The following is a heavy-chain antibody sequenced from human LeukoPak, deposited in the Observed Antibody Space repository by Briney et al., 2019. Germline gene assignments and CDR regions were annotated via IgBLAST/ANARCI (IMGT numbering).Heavy chain of an antibody. CDR1: GYTFTGYY. Sequence: ASVKVSCKASGYTFTGYYMHWVRQTPGQGLEWMGWINPNSGGTNYAQKFQARVTMTRDTSISTAYMELSRLRSDDTAVYYCARGGRIAAAGSAYWGQGTLVTVSS. CDR3: ARGGRIAAAGSAY. CDR2: INPNSGGT. V-gene: IGHV1-2*02. D-gene: IGHD6-13*01. J-gene: IGHJ4*02.